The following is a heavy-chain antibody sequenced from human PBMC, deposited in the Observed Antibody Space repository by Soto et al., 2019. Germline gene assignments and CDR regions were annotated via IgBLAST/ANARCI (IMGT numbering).Heavy chain of an antibody. V-gene: IGHV4-30-2*01. Sequence: SETLSLTCAVSGGSISSGGYSWGWIRQPPGKGLEWIGYIYHSVSTYYNPTLKSRVTISVDRSKNQFSLKLSSVTAADTAVYYCARIPSPWGQGTLVTVSS. CDR3: ARIPSP. J-gene: IGHJ5*02. D-gene: IGHD2-21*01. CDR2: IYHSVST. CDR1: GGSISSGGYS.